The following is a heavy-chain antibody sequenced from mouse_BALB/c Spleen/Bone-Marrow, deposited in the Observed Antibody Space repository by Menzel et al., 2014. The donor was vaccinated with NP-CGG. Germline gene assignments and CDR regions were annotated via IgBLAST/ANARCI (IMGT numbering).Heavy chain of an antibody. Sequence: EVQGVESGGGLVQPGGSRKLSCAASGFTFSSFGMHWVRQAPEKGLGWVAYISSGSTAIFYADTVKGRFTISRDNPKNTLFLQMTSLRSEDAAMYYCTRGGNWDDFDVWGAGTTVTVSS. CDR2: ISSGSTAI. J-gene: IGHJ1*01. CDR3: TRGGNWDDFDV. V-gene: IGHV5-17*02. CDR1: GFTFSSFG. D-gene: IGHD4-1*01.